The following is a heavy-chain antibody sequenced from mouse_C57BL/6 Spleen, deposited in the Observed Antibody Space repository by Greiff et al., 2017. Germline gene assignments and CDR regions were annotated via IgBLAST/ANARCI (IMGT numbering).Heavy chain of an antibody. CDR1: GFNITDDY. J-gene: IGHJ3*01. Sequence: EVQLQQSGAELVRPGASVKLSCTASGFNITDDYMHWVKQRPEQGLEWIGCIDPENGDTDYASKFQGKATIPADTSSNTAYLQLSSLTSEDTAVYYCTTGQLRPAWLAYWGQGTLVTVSA. CDR3: TTGQLRPAWLAY. CDR2: IDPENGDT. D-gene: IGHD3-2*02. V-gene: IGHV14-4*01.